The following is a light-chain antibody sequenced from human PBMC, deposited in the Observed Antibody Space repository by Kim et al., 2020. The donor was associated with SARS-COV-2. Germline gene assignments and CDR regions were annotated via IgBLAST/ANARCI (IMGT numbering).Light chain of an antibody. Sequence: DIQMAQSPSSLSASIGQRVTISCRASQSVTTFLNWYQQKPGKAPKLLIYAASTLQNGVPTRFSASGSGTDFTLTITSLRPEDFASYYGQQTYTTPPTCGGGTQVDIK. CDR2: AAS. J-gene: IGKJ4*01. V-gene: IGKV1-39*01. CDR3: QQTYTTPPT. CDR1: QSVTTF.